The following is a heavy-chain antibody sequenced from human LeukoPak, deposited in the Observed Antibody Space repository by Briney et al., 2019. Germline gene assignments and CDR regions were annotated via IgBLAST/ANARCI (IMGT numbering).Heavy chain of an antibody. V-gene: IGHV3-30*04. Sequence: GRSLRLSCATSGFTFNIYAMHWVRHAPGKGLEWVALLAYDGTNQYYADSVKGRFTISRDNSKNTLYLQMNSLRAEDTAVYYCARVRSSGWYYFDYWGQGTLVTVSS. CDR3: ARVRSSGWYYFDY. D-gene: IGHD6-19*01. CDR2: LAYDGTNQ. CDR1: GFTFNIYA. J-gene: IGHJ4*02.